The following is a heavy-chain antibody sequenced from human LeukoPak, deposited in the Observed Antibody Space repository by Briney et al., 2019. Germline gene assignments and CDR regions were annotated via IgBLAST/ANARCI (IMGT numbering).Heavy chain of an antibody. CDR2: IYYSGST. V-gene: IGHV4-59*08. D-gene: IGHD1-26*01. CDR3: ARLLVGATNDAFDI. J-gene: IGHJ3*02. Sequence: SETLSLTCTVSGGSISSYYWSWIRQPPGKGLEWIGYIYYSGSTSYNPSLKSRVTISVDTSKNQFSLKLSSVTAADTAVYYCARLLVGATNDAFDIWGQGTMVTVSS. CDR1: GGSISSYY.